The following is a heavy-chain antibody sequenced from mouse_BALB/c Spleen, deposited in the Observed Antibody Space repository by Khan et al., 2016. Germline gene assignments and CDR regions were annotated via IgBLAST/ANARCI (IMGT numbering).Heavy chain of an antibody. J-gene: IGHJ3*01. D-gene: IGHD1-1*01. CDR2: INPDSYTI. CDR1: GFDFSRYW. V-gene: IGHV4-1*02. CDR3: AGAWYYGYLAY. Sequence: EVKLLESGGGLVHPGGSLKLSCAASGFDFSRYWMSWVRQAPGKGLEWIGEINPDSYTINYTPSLQDKFIISRDNAKNKLYLQMSKVRSEDTALYYCAGAWYYGYLAYWGQGTLVTVSA.